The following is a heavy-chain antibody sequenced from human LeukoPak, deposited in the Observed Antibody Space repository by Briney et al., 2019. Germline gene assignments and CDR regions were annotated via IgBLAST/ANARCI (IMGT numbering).Heavy chain of an antibody. CDR3: ATGGTGCSGGSCYSPHLGF. CDR1: GYSISSGYY. D-gene: IGHD2-15*01. CDR2: MYHSGST. Sequence: SETLSLTCTVSGYSISSGYYWGWIRQPPGKELEWIGSMYHSGSTYYNPSLKSRVTISVDTSKNQFSLKLSSMTAADTAVYYCATGGTGCSGGSCYSPHLGFWGQGTLVTVSS. V-gene: IGHV4-38-2*02. J-gene: IGHJ4*02.